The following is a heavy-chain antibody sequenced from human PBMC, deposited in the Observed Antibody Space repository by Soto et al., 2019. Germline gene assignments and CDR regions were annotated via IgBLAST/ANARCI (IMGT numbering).Heavy chain of an antibody. CDR3: ARDNSYGFDY. Sequence: PSETLSLTCAVSGGSISSGGYSWSWIRQPPGKGLEWIGYIYHSGSTYYNPSLKSRVTISVDRSKNQFSLKLSSVTAADTAVYYCARDNSYGFDYWGQGTLVTVSS. J-gene: IGHJ4*02. V-gene: IGHV4-30-2*01. CDR2: IYHSGST. CDR1: GGSISSGGYS. D-gene: IGHD5-18*01.